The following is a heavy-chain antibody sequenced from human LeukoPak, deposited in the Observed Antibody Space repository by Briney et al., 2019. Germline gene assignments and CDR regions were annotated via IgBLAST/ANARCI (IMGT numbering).Heavy chain of an antibody. D-gene: IGHD3-3*01. CDR2: INHSGST. V-gene: IGHV4-34*01. CDR3: ARDRMASITIFGVVIRPNWFDP. CDR1: GGSFSGYY. J-gene: IGHJ5*02. Sequence: PSETLSLTCAVYGGSFSGYYWSWIRQPPGKGLEWVGEINHSGSTNYNPSLNSRVTISVDTSKNQYSLKLSSGTAADTAVYYCARDRMASITIFGVVIRPNWFDPWGQGTLVTVSS.